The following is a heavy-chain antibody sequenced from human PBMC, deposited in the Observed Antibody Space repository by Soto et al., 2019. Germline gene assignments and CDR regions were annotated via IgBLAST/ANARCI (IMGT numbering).Heavy chain of an antibody. CDR1: GYSFTSYW. Sequence: GESLKISCKGSGYSFTSYWIGWVRQMPGKGLEWMGIIYPGDSDTRYSPSFQGQVTISADKSISTAYLQWSSLKASDTAMYYCARHGDCISTSCYDYYYYGMDVWGQGTTVTVSS. D-gene: IGHD2-2*01. J-gene: IGHJ6*02. V-gene: IGHV5-51*01. CDR2: IYPGDSDT. CDR3: ARHGDCISTSCYDYYYYGMDV.